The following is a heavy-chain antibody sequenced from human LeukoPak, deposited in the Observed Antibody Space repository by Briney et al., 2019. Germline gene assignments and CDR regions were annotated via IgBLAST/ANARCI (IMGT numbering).Heavy chain of an antibody. CDR3: ARGDPTVTTKQNFDY. CDR2: IWYDGSNK. J-gene: IGHJ4*02. V-gene: IGHV3-33*01. D-gene: IGHD4-17*01. Sequence: GRSLRLSCAASGFSFSNHDKHWVRQAPGKGLEWVAVIWYDGSNKYYADSVKGRFTISRDNSKNTLYLQMNSLRVEDTAVYYCARGDPTVTTKQNFDYWGQGTLVTVSS. CDR1: GFSFSNHD.